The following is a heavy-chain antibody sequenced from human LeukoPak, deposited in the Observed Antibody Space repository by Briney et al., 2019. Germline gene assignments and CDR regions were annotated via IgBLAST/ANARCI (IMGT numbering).Heavy chain of an antibody. V-gene: IGHV1-8*01. CDR3: ARAYYDYVWGSYRYYFDY. D-gene: IGHD3-16*02. CDR2: MNPNSGNT. CDR1: GYTFTIYD. Sequence: ASVKVSCTASGYTFTIYDINWVRQAPGQGLEWMGWMNPNSGNTGYAQKYQGRVTMTRNTYISTAYMELSSLRSEDTAVYYCARAYYDYVWGSYRYYFDYWGQGTLVTVSS. J-gene: IGHJ4*02.